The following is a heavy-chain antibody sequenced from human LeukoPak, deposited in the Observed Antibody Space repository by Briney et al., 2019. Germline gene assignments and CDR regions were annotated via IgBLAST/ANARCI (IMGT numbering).Heavy chain of an antibody. D-gene: IGHD1-26*01. CDR2: IGGSGTRT. V-gene: IGHV3-23*01. Sequence: PGGSLRLSCSASGFTFTTYGMNWVRQAPGKGLEWVSGIGGSGTRTYYADSVKGRFTISRDNSKNTLYLQMNSLRAEDTAVYYCARTSYLGATELWGQGTLVTVSS. J-gene: IGHJ4*02. CDR1: GFTFTTYG. CDR3: ARTSYLGATEL.